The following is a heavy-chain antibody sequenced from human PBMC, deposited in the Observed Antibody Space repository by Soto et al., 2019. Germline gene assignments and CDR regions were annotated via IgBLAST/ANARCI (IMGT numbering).Heavy chain of an antibody. CDR1: GFTFDDYA. D-gene: IGHD3-16*01. CDR3: AKDIGGGYYCYYGMDV. Sequence: GGSLRLSCAASGFTFDDYAMHWVRQAPGKGLEWVSGISWNSGSIGYADSVKGRFTISRDNAKNSLYLQMNSLRAEDTALYYCAKDIGGGYYCYYGMDVWGQGTTVTVSS. CDR2: ISWNSGSI. V-gene: IGHV3-9*01. J-gene: IGHJ6*02.